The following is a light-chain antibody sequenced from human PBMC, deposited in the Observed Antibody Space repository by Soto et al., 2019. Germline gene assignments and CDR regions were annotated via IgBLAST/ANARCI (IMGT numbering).Light chain of an antibody. CDR3: QHYNSYSEA. CDR2: QAS. V-gene: IGKV1-5*03. CDR1: QSISSW. J-gene: IGKJ1*01. Sequence: DIQMAQSPSTLSASVGDRVTITCRASQSISSWLAWYQQIPGKAPRLLIYQASNLKSGVPSRFSGSGSGTEFTLTISSLQPDDFATYYCQHYNSYSEAFGQGTKVDIK.